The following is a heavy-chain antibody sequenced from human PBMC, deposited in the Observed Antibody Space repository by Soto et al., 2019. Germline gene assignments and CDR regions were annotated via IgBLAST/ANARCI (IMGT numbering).Heavy chain of an antibody. CDR2: ISSSGSTI. V-gene: IGHV3-11*01. D-gene: IGHD3-9*01. CDR3: AKPPRNTITAGDY. Sequence: PGGSLRLSCAASGFTFSDYYMSWIRQAPGKGLEWVSYISSSGSTIYYADSVKGRFTISRDNAKNSLYPQMNSLRAEDTAVYYCAKPPRNTITAGDYWGQGTLVTVSS. J-gene: IGHJ4*02. CDR1: GFTFSDYY.